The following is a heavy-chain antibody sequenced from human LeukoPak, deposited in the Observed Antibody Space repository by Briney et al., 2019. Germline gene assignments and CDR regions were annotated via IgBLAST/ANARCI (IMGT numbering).Heavy chain of an antibody. D-gene: IGHD2-15*01. CDR1: GGTFSSYA. V-gene: IGHV1-69*05. Sequence: SVKVSCKASGGTFSSYAISWVRQAPGQGLEWMGRIIPVFGTANYAQKFQGRVTITTDESTSTAYMELSSLRSEDTAVYYCARDALDVVVVAATFGLNWFDPWGQGTLVTVSS. J-gene: IGHJ5*02. CDR3: ARDALDVVVVAATFGLNWFDP. CDR2: IIPVFGTA.